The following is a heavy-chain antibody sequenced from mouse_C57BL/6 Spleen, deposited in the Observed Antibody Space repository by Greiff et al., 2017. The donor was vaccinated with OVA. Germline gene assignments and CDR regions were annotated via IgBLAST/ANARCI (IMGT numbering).Heavy chain of an antibody. CDR1: GYTFTSYW. CDR2: IDPSDSET. Sequence: QVQLQQPGAELVRPGSSVKLSCKASGYTFTSYWMHWVKQRPIQGLEWIGNIDPSDSETHYNQKFKDKATLTVDKSSSTAYMQLSSLTSEDSAVYECARIEYDGSYAMDDWGQGTSVTVSS. V-gene: IGHV1-52*01. J-gene: IGHJ4*01. CDR3: ARIEYDGSYAMDD. D-gene: IGHD2-4*01.